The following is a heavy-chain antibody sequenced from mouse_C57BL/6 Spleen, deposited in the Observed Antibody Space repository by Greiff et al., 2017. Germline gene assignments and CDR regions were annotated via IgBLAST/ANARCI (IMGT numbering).Heavy chain of an antibody. Sequence: QVQLKESGAELVRPGASVKLSCKASGYTFTDYYINWVKQRPGQGLEWIARIYPGSGNTYYNEKFKGKATLTAEKSSSTAYMQLSSLTSEDSAVYFCATLYYSGFDYWGQGTTLTVSS. CDR1: GYTFTDYY. J-gene: IGHJ2*01. CDR2: IYPGSGNT. V-gene: IGHV1-76*01. CDR3: ATLYYSGFDY. D-gene: IGHD1-1*01.